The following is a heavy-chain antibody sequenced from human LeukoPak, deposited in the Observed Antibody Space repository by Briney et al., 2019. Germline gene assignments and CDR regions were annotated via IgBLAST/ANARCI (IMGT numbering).Heavy chain of an antibody. Sequence: GGSLRLSCAASGFTFSDHYMDWVRQGPGKGLEWVGRTRNKANSYTTEYAASVKGRFTISRDDSKNSLYLQMNSLKTEDTAVYYCARARYGSGSYYNGYYYYGMDVWGKGTTVTVSS. CDR2: TRNKANSYTT. CDR3: ARARYGSGSYYNGYYYYGMDV. V-gene: IGHV3-72*01. CDR1: GFTFSDHY. D-gene: IGHD3-10*01. J-gene: IGHJ6*04.